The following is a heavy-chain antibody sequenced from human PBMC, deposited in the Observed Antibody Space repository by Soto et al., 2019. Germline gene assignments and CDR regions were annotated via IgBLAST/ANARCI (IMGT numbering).Heavy chain of an antibody. CDR1: GGSFSGYD. J-gene: IGHJ4*02. V-gene: IGHV4-34*01. CDR2: INHSGST. D-gene: IGHD2-8*02. Sequence: SETLSLTCAVYGGSFSGYDWTWIRQPPGTGLEWIGEINHSGSTNYNPSLKSRVTISVDTSKNQFSLKLTSVTAADTAVYYCACDKITGLFYYCGQGSLVTVSA. CDR3: ACDKITGLFYY.